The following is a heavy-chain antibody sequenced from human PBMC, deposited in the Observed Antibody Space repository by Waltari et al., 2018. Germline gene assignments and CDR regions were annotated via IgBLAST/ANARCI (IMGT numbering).Heavy chain of an antibody. J-gene: IGHJ4*02. CDR2: IIPTLGTA. CDR3: ATQDCSSTSCYGDYFDY. Sequence: QVQLVQSGAEVKKPGSSVKVSCKASGGTFSSYAISWVRQAPGQGLEWMGGIIPTLGTANAEQKFQGGVTITADESTSTAYMELSSLRSEDTAVYYCATQDCSSTSCYGDYFDYWGQGTLVTVSS. D-gene: IGHD2-2*01. CDR1: GGTFSSYA. V-gene: IGHV1-69*01.